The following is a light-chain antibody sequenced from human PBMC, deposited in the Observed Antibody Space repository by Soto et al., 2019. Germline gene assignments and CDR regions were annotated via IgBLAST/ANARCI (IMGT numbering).Light chain of an antibody. V-gene: IGKV1-5*03. Sequence: DIHMTQSPSTLSASVGDRVTITCRASQSISRWLARYQQKPGKAPNLLIYKTSNLESGVPSRFSGSGSGTEFTLTISSLQPDDFATYYCQHYNDYSWTFGQGTKVEIK. CDR2: KTS. CDR3: QHYNDYSWT. J-gene: IGKJ1*01. CDR1: QSISRW.